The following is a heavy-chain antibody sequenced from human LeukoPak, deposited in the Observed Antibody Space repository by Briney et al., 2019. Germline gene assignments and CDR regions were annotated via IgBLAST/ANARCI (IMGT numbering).Heavy chain of an antibody. D-gene: IGHD6-19*01. CDR1: GGSFSGYY. CDR2: INHSGST. J-gene: IGHJ4*02. V-gene: IGHV4-34*01. Sequence: SETLSLTCAVYGGSFSGYYWSWIRQPPGKGLEWIGEINHSGSTNYNPSLKSRVTISVDTSKNQVSLKLNSVTATDTAVYYCARGLFQWPARVDYWGQGALVTVSS. CDR3: ARGLFQWPARVDY.